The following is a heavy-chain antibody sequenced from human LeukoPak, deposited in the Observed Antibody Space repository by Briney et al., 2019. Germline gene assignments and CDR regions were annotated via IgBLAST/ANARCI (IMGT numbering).Heavy chain of an antibody. CDR2: IGTAGDT. CDR1: GFTFSSYD. D-gene: IGHD1-1*01. Sequence: GGSLRLSCAASGFTFSSYDMYWVRQVTGKGLEWVSAIGTAGDTYYPGSVKGRFTISRENAKNSLYLQMNSLRAGDTAVYYCARAPGTTHYYGMDVWGQGTTVTVSS. V-gene: IGHV3-13*01. J-gene: IGHJ6*02. CDR3: ARAPGTTHYYGMDV.